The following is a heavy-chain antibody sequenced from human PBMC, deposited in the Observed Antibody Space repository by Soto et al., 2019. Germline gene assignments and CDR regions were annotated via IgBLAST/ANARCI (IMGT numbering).Heavy chain of an antibody. J-gene: IGHJ4*02. CDR2: IYLNDDK. CDR1: GFSFSTSGVS. Sequence: QITLKESGPALVKPTQTLTLTCTFSGFSFSTSGVSVAWIRQPPGKALEWLALIYLNDDKRYSPSLQSRLTVTKDTSKKHVVLRMTDMDPVDTATYYCAHRPPSGLNSSWSYAYWGQGILITVSS. CDR3: AHRPPSGLNSSWSYAY. D-gene: IGHD6-13*01. V-gene: IGHV2-5*01.